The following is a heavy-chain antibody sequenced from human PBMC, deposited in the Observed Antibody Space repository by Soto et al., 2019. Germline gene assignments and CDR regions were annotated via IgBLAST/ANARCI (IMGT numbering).Heavy chain of an antibody. Sequence: EVQLVESGGGLVQPGGSLRLSCAASGFTFTTYSMNWVRQAPGKGLEWVSDISSSSSTTYYADSVKGRFTISRDNAKNSLYLQRNSLRDADTAVYYCARVAGSWGYWGQGPLVTVSS. J-gene: IGHJ4*02. CDR1: GFTFTTYS. CDR3: ARVAGSWGY. CDR2: ISSSSSTT. V-gene: IGHV3-48*02. D-gene: IGHD3-10*01.